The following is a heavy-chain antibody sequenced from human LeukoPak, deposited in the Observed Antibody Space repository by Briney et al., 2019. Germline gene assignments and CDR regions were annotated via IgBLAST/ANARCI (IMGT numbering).Heavy chain of an antibody. J-gene: IGHJ5*02. CDR1: GLTVSSNY. D-gene: IGHD3-22*01. V-gene: IGHV3-23*01. CDR3: AKDFGSGYYDNWFDP. Sequence: GGSLRLSCAASGLTVSSNYMSWVRQAPGKGLEWVSAISGSGGSTYYADSVKGRFTISRDNSKNTLYLQMNSLRAEDTAVYYCAKDFGSGYYDNWFDPWGQGTLVTVSS. CDR2: ISGSGGST.